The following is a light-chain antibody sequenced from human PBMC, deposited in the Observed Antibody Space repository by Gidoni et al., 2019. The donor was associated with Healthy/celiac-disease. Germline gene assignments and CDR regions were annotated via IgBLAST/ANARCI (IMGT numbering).Light chain of an antibody. J-gene: IGLJ3*02. CDR3: CSYAGSSTWV. CDR1: SSAVGSYNL. V-gene: IGLV2-23*02. CDR2: EVS. Sequence: QSALTQPASVSGSPGQSITISCTGTSSAVGSYNLVSWYQQHPDKAPKLMIHEVSKRPSGVSNRFSGSKSGNTASLTISGLQAEDEADYYCCSYAGSSTWVFGGGTKLTVL.